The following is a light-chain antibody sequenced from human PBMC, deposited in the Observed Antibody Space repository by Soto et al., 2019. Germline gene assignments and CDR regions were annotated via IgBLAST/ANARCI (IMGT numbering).Light chain of an antibody. CDR1: QGISTY. CDR3: QQLHSYTLT. V-gene: IGKV1-9*01. J-gene: IGKJ4*01. Sequence: IQLTQSPSSLSASIGDRVTITCRAGQGISTYLAWYQQKPRKAPKXLIYAAYTLQSGVPSRFSGSGSGTDFTLTISSLQSEDFATYYCQQLHSYTLTFGGGTKVDIK. CDR2: AAY.